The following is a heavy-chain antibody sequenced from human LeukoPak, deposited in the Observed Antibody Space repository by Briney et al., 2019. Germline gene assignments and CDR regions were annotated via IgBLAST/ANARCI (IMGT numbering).Heavy chain of an antibody. Sequence: PSQTLSLTCTVSGGSISSGSYYWSWIRQPAGKGLEWIGRIYTSGSANYNPSLKSRVAISVDTSKNQFSLRLNSVTAADTAIYYCARDLQLTGDTWFDPWGQGTLVTVSS. CDR1: GGSISSGSYY. V-gene: IGHV4-61*02. J-gene: IGHJ5*02. CDR3: ARDLQLTGDTWFDP. D-gene: IGHD1-14*01. CDR2: IYTSGSA.